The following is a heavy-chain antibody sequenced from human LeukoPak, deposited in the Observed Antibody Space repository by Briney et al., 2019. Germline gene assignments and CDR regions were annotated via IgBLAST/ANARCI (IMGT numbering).Heavy chain of an antibody. J-gene: IGHJ6*03. V-gene: IGHV1-46*01. Sequence: ASVKVSCKASGYTFTSYYIHWVRQAPGQGLEWMGLINPSGGSTNYAQKFQGRVTMTRDTSTSTVYMELSSLRSEDTAVYYCARGPSITMVRGGQWYYYMDVWGKGTTATISS. CDR3: ARGPSITMVRGGQWYYYMDV. D-gene: IGHD3-10*01. CDR2: INPSGGST. CDR1: GYTFTSYY.